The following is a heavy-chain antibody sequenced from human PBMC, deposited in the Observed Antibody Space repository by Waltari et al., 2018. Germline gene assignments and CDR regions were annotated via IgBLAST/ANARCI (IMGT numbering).Heavy chain of an antibody. CDR1: GYSFTSYW. CDR2: IYPGDSDT. V-gene: IGHV5-51*01. CDR3: ARVAAPGQLVNYYYMDV. J-gene: IGHJ6*03. Sequence: EVQLVQSGAEVKKPGESLKISCKGSGYSFTSYWIGWVGQRPGKGLEWMGIIYPGDSDTRYSPSFQGQVTISADKSISTAYLQWSSLKASDTAMYYCARVAAPGQLVNYYYMDVWGKGTTVTVSS. D-gene: IGHD6-25*01.